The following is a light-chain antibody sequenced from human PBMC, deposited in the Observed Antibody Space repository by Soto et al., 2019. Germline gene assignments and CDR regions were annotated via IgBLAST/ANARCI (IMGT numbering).Light chain of an antibody. Sequence: DIQMTQSPSSLSASVGDRVTITCRTSQGIDNSLAWYQQKPGEIPKLLIYTASTLQSGVPSRFSGSGSGTDVTLTISSLQPEDVATYYCQKYNSAPPAVTFGPGTKVDIK. V-gene: IGKV1-27*01. CDR3: QKYNSAPPAVT. CDR2: TAS. CDR1: QGIDNS. J-gene: IGKJ3*01.